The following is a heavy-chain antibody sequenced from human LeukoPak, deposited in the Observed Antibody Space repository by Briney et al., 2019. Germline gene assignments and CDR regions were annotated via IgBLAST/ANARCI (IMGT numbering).Heavy chain of an antibody. D-gene: IGHD5-18*01. Sequence: SETLSLTCTVSGDSISSYYWSWIRQHPGKGLVWLGYIYYSGSTYCNPSLKSRVTISVDTSKNQFSLKLSSVTAADTAVYYCARDRSDTAMVKPYNWFDPWGQGTLVTVSS. CDR1: GDSISSYY. CDR3: ARDRSDTAMVKPYNWFDP. V-gene: IGHV4-59*06. CDR2: IYYSGST. J-gene: IGHJ5*02.